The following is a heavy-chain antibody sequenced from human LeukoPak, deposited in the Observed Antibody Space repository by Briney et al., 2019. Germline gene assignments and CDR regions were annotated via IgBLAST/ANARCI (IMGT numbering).Heavy chain of an antibody. D-gene: IGHD4-17*01. CDR3: ARAPMTTVTADAFDI. V-gene: IGHV1-2*04. J-gene: IGHJ3*02. Sequence: ASVKVSCKASGYTFTGYYMHWVRQAPGQGLEWMGWINPNSGGTNYAQEFQGWVTMTRDTSISTAYMELSRLRSDDTAVYYCARAPMTTVTADAFDIWGQGTMVTVSS. CDR1: GYTFTGYY. CDR2: INPNSGGT.